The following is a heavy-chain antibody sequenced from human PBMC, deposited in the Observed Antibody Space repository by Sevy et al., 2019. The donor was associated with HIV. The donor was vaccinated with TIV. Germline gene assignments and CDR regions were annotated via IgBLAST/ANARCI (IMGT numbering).Heavy chain of an antibody. J-gene: IGHJ4*02. CDR2: IKQDGTEK. D-gene: IGHD1-26*01. V-gene: IGHV3-7*03. Sequence: GGSLRLSCAASGFTFSNYWLSWVRQAPGKGLEWVANIKQDGTEKFYVDSVKGRFTISRDNAKNSLFLHMNSLRAEETAIYYCARDRRAEYGGHDYWGQGTLVTVSS. CDR1: GFTFSNYW. CDR3: ARDRRAEYGGHDY.